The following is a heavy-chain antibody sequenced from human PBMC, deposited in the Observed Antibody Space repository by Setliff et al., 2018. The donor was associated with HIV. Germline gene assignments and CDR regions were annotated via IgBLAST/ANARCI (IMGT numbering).Heavy chain of an antibody. J-gene: IGHJ4*02. Sequence: GGSLRLSCAGSGSGGSGFTFSDYYMSWVRQAPGKGLEWLSYISSSGTTTYYADSVKGRFTISRDNAKNSVLLQMNSLRVEDTAVYFCARSRPTNYFDYWGQGTLVTVS. V-gene: IGHV3-11*04. D-gene: IGHD2-2*01. CDR3: ARSRPTNYFDY. CDR1: GFTFSDYY. CDR2: ISSSGTTT.